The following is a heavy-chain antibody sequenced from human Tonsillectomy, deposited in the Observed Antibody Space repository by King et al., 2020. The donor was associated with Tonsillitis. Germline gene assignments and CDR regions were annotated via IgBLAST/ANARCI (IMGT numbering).Heavy chain of an antibody. J-gene: IGHJ4*02. CDR3: ARDRGEMATLDY. Sequence: VQLVESGGGVVQPGRSLRLSCAASGFTFSSYGMHWVRQAPGKGLEWVAGIWYDGSNKYYADSVKGRFTISSDNSKNTLYLQMNSLRAEDTAVYYCARDRGEMATLDYWGQGTLVTVSS. V-gene: IGHV3-33*01. CDR2: IWYDGSNK. CDR1: GFTFSSYG. D-gene: IGHD5-24*01.